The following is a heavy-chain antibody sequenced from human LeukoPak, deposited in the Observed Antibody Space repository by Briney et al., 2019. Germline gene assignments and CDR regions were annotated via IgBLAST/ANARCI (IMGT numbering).Heavy chain of an antibody. J-gene: IGHJ4*02. Sequence: LRLSCAASGFTFSSYAMSWVRQPPGKGLEWIGYIYHSGSTYYNPSLKSRVTISVDGSKNQFSLKLSSVTAADTAVYYCARGLGELTDYWGQGTLVTVSS. D-gene: IGHD1-26*01. CDR3: ARGLGELTDY. CDR2: IYHSGST. V-gene: IGHV4-30-2*01. CDR1: GFTFSSYA.